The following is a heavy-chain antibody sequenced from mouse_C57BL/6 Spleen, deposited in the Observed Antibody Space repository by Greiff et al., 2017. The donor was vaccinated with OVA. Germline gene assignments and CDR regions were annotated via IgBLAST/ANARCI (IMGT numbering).Heavy chain of an antibody. CDR3: ARRGAGYGFDY. CDR2: IYPGSGST. J-gene: IGHJ2*01. D-gene: IGHD2-2*01. CDR1: GYTFTSYW. V-gene: IGHV1-55*01. Sequence: QVQLQQPGAELVKPGASVKMSCKASGYTFTSYWITWVKQRPGQGLEWIGDIYPGSGSTNYNEKFKSKATLTVDTSSSAAYMQLSSLTSEDTAVYYCARRGAGYGFDYWGQGTTLTVSS.